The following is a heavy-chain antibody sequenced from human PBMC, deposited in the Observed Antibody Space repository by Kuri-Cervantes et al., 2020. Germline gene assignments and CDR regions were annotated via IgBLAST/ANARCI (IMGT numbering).Heavy chain of an antibody. J-gene: IGHJ4*02. V-gene: IGHV4-4*07. D-gene: IGHD3-22*01. CDR2: IETTGAT. CDR3: ARDDRGLDY. Sequence: SETLSLTCTVSGGSISSYYWSWIRQSAGKGLEWIGRIETTGATKYNPSFRSRVTMSVDRSKNQFSLQLISVTVADTAIYFCARDDRGLDYWGPGILVTVSS. CDR1: GGSISSYY.